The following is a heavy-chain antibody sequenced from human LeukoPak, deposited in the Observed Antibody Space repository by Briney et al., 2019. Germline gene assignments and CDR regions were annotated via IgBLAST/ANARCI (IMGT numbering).Heavy chain of an antibody. D-gene: IGHD3/OR15-3a*01. CDR1: GYTLSSYG. Sequence: GASVKVSCKASGYTLSSYGFIWVRQAPGQGLEWMGWISAYNGNTNYAQKFQGRVSMTTDTSTTTAYMELRTLRSDDTAVYYCASGTEVYYFDYWGRGTLVTVSS. CDR2: ISAYNGNT. CDR3: ASGTEVYYFDY. J-gene: IGHJ4*02. V-gene: IGHV1-18*01.